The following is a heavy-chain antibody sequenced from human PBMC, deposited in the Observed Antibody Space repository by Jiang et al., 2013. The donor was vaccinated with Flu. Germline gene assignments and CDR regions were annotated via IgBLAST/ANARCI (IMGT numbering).Heavy chain of an antibody. CDR1: VAPSAVVVTT. CDR2: IYYSGST. J-gene: IGHJ2*01. V-gene: IGHV4-39*07. Sequence: TLSLTCTVSVAPSAVVVTTGAGSASPRKGLEWIGSIYYSGSTYYNPSLKSRVTISVDTSKNQFSLKLSSVTAADTAVYYCASYATKYYDILTGYYMNWYFDLWGRGTLVTVSS. CDR3: ASYATKYYDILTGYYMNWYFDL. D-gene: IGHD3-9*01.